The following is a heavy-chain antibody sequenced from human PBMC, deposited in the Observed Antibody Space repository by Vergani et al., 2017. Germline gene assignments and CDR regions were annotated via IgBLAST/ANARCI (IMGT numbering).Heavy chain of an antibody. V-gene: IGHV3-33*01. CDR2: TWYDGNNK. Sequence: QVQLVESGGGVVQPGRSLRLSCAASGFTFNQYGMHWVRQAPGKGLEWVAVTWYDGNNKQYADSVKGRFTISRDNSKSTIYLQMNSLRDEDTGVYYCARNLRLLYTRFDPWGQGTLVTVSS. CDR1: GFTFNQYG. J-gene: IGHJ5*02. D-gene: IGHD3-16*01. CDR3: ARNLRLLYTRFDP.